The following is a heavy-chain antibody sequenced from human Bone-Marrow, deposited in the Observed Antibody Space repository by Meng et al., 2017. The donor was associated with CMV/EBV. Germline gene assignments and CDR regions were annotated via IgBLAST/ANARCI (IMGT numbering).Heavy chain of an antibody. CDR1: GYTFTSYY. CDR2: INPSGGST. CDR3: AGGSWDSYDILTGSVAFDI. V-gene: IGHV1-46*01. J-gene: IGHJ3*02. Sequence: ASVKVSCKASGYTFTSYYMHWVRQAPGQGLEWMGIINPSGGSTSYAQKFQGRVTMTRDTSTSTVYMELSSLRSEDTAVYYCAGGSWDSYDILTGSVAFDIWGQGTMVTVSS. D-gene: IGHD3-9*01.